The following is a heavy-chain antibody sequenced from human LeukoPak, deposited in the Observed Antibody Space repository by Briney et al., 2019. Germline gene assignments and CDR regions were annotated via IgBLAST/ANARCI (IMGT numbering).Heavy chain of an antibody. CDR2: ISYDGSNK. CDR1: GFTFSSYA. Sequence: PGGSLRLSCAASGFTFSSYAMHRVRQAPGKGLEWVAVISYDGSNKYYADSVKGRFTISRDNSKNTLYLQMNSLRAEDTAVYYCARGGAAAGTSTGDFDYWGQGTLVTVSS. J-gene: IGHJ4*02. CDR3: ARGGAAAGTSTGDFDY. V-gene: IGHV3-30-3*01. D-gene: IGHD6-13*01.